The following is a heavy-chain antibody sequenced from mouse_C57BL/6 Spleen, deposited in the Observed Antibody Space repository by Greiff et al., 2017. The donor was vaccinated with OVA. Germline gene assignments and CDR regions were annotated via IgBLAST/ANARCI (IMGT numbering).Heavy chain of an antibody. CDR3: ERGPAMVTRGYYFDY. CDR2: IYPGSGST. V-gene: IGHV1-55*01. J-gene: IGHJ2*01. D-gene: IGHD2-9*01. CDR1: GYTFTSYW. Sequence: QVQLQQPGAELVKPGASVKMSCKASGYTFTSYWITWVKQRPGQGLEWIGDIYPGSGSTNYNEKFKSKATLTVDTSSSTAYMQLSSLTSEDSAVYYCERGPAMVTRGYYFDYWGQGTTLTVSS.